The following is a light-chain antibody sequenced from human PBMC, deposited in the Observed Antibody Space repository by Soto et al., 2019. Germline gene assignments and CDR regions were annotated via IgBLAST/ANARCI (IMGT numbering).Light chain of an antibody. J-gene: IGLJ2*01. CDR2: RNS. CDR1: SSNIGSNY. V-gene: IGLV1-47*01. Sequence: QSVLTRPPSASGTLGQRVTISCSGSSSNIGSNYVYWYQQLPGTVPQLLIYRNSERPSGVPDRFSGSKSGTSASLAISGLRSEDEADYYCAAWDDSLSGVVFGGGTKVTVL. CDR3: AAWDDSLSGVV.